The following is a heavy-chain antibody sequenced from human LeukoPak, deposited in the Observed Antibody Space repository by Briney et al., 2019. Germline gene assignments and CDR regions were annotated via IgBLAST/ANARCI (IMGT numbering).Heavy chain of an antibody. CDR3: AREGYCSSTSCRNWFDP. CDR2: INWNGGST. J-gene: IGHJ5*02. D-gene: IGHD2-2*01. Sequence: GGSLRLSCAASGFTFSSYAMSWVRQAPGKGLEWVSGINWNGGSTGYADSVKGRFTISRDNAKNSLYLQMNSLRAEDTALYYCAREGYCSSTSCRNWFDPWGQGTLSPSPQ. CDR1: GFTFSSYA. V-gene: IGHV3-20*04.